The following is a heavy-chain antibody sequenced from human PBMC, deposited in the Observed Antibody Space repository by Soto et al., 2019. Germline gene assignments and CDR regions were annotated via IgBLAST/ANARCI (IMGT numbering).Heavy chain of an antibody. CDR1: GFTFSSYA. Sequence: GGSLRLSCAASGFTFSSYAMSWVRQAPGKGLEWVSSISSSSSYIYYADSVKGRFTISRDNAKNSLYLQMNSLRAEDTAVYYCARSWNYYYYYGMDVWGQGTTVTVSS. J-gene: IGHJ6*02. CDR2: ISSSSSYI. CDR3: ARSWNYYYYYGMDV. V-gene: IGHV3-21*01. D-gene: IGHD3-3*01.